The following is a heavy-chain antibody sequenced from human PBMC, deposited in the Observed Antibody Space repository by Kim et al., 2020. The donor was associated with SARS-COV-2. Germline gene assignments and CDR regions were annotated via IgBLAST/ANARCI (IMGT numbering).Heavy chain of an antibody. D-gene: IGHD3-10*01. J-gene: IGHJ4*02. V-gene: IGHV3-23*01. CDR1: GFSFRNYA. CDR2: ITGGGVNT. Sequence: GGSLRLFCAASGFSFRNYAMSWVRQPPGGGLEWVSAITGGGVNTYYADSVRGRFTISRANSKNTLSLQMNSLRADDTAVYYCAKRRGGGNWGQGTLGIVSS. CDR3: AKRRGGGN.